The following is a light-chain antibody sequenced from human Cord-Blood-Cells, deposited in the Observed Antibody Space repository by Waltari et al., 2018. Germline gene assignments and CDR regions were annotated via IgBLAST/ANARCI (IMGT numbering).Light chain of an antibody. Sequence: SYELTQPPSVSVSPGQTASITCPGDTLGDKYDCGYQQKAGQSPVLVIYQDSKRPSGIPERFSGSNSGNTATLTISGTQAMDEADYYCQAWDSSTVVFGGGTKLTVL. V-gene: IGLV3-1*01. CDR2: QDS. CDR3: QAWDSSTVV. J-gene: IGLJ2*01. CDR1: TLGDKY.